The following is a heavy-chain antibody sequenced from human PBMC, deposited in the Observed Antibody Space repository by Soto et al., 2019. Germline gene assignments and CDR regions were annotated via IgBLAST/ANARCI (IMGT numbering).Heavy chain of an antibody. D-gene: IGHD3-10*01. V-gene: IGHV1-69*01. CDR1: GGSFNNYA. CDR2: IIPNFDTP. CDR3: AVAMVREILIFESSGMHV. Sequence: QVHLVQSGAEVKKPGSSVKVSCKTSGGSFNNYAVSWVRQAPGQGLEWMGGIIPNFDTPNYAQKFQDRVTSIADEATSTVYVELRSLRSNDSAVYYCAVAMVREILIFESSGMHVWGQGTTVIVSS. J-gene: IGHJ6*02.